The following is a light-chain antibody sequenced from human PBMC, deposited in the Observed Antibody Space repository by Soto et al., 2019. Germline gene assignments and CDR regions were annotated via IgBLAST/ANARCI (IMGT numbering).Light chain of an antibody. CDR3: QQADTHPLT. Sequence: DIQMTQSPSSLSASVGDRVSITCQASQDIRKYLNWYQHKPGKAPKLLMHDASNSQSGVPSSFRRSGSGTDFTFTISSLEPEDVATYYWQQADTHPLTFGGGTKVE. J-gene: IGKJ4*01. CDR1: QDIRKY. CDR2: DAS. V-gene: IGKV1-33*01.